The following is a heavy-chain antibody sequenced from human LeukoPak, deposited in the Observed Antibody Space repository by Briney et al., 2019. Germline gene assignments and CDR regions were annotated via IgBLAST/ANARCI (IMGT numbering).Heavy chain of an antibody. CDR3: AKDRSSSWSFDY. CDR2: LSYDGSNE. D-gene: IGHD6-13*01. V-gene: IGHV3-30*18. Sequence: GGSLRLSCTASGFMFSNNGMHWVRQAPGKGLEWVAVLSYDGSNEYYADSVKGRFTISRDNSKNTLFLQMNSLRADDTAVYYCAKDRSSSWSFDYWGQGTLVTVSS. J-gene: IGHJ4*02. CDR1: GFMFSNNG.